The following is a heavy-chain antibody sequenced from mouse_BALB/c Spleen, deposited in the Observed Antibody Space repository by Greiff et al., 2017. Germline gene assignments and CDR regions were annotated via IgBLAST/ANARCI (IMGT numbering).Heavy chain of an antibody. J-gene: IGHJ4*01. CDR3: AKITTVDYYAMDY. CDR1: GYAFTNYL. D-gene: IGHD1-1*01. CDR2: INPGSGGT. V-gene: IGHV1-54*01. Sequence: QVQLKESGAELVRPGTSVKVSCKASGYAFTNYLIEWVKQRPGQGLEWIGVINPGSGGTNYNEKFKGKATLTADKSSSTAYMQLSSLTSDDSAVYFCAKITTVDYYAMDYWGQGTSVTVSS.